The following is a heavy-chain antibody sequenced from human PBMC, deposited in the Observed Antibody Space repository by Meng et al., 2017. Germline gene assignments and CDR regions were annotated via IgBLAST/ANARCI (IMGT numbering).Heavy chain of an antibody. CDR2: INPNSGGT. V-gene: IGHV1-2*06. J-gene: IGHJ4*02. D-gene: IGHD4-11*01. CDR3: AREWAVKGFYYFDY. CDR1: GYTFTGYY. Sequence: ASVKVSCKASGYTFTGYYMHWVRQAPGQGLEWMGRINPNSGGTNYAQKFQGRVTMTRDTSISTAYMELSRLRSDDTAVYYCAREWAVKGFYYFDYWGQGTLVTVSS.